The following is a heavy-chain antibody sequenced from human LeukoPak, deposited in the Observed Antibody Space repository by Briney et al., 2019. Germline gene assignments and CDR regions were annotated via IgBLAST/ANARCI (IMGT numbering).Heavy chain of an antibody. J-gene: IGHJ4*02. CDR2: IHDGSST. D-gene: IGHD3-3*01. CDR1: GFTFSRYW. V-gene: IGHV3-74*01. CDR3: AKRSGGPSPFDY. Sequence: GGSLRLSCAASGFTFSRYWMHWVRQAPGTGLVWVSRIHDGSSTSYADSVKGRFTISRDNSKNTLYLQMNSLRAEDTAIYYCAKRSGGPSPFDYWGQGTLVTVSS.